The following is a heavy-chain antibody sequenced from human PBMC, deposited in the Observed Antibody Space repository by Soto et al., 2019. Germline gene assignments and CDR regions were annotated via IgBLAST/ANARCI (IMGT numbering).Heavy chain of an antibody. CDR2: IYPGDSDT. V-gene: IGHV5-51*01. J-gene: IGHJ4*02. CDR1: GYSFATYW. CDR3: ARQVSTGGHY. D-gene: IGHD2-8*02. Sequence: PRESLKISCKASGYSFATYWIGWVRQMPEKGLEWMAIIYPGDSDTRYSPSFQGQVTISADKSISTAYLQWNSLKASDTAMYYCARQVSTGGHYSGQGTLVTVSS.